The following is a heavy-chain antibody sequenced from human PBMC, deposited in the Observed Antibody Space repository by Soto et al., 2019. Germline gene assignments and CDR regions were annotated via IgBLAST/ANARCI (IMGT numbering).Heavy chain of an antibody. Sequence: SVKVSCKASGGAFSRYAISWVRQAPGQGLEWVGGIFPMYGTPVYAQKLQDRVTLTADEATTTAYMELSSLRSEDTAVYYCARARFLGMDVWGKGTTVTVSS. CDR3: ARARFLGMDV. D-gene: IGHD3-3*01. V-gene: IGHV1-69*13. CDR2: IFPMYGTP. CDR1: GGAFSRYA. J-gene: IGHJ6*03.